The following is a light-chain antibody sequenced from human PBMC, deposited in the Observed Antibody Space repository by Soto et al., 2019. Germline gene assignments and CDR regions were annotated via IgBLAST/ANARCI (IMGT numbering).Light chain of an antibody. V-gene: IGKV1-5*01. CDR3: QQYNSYSYT. Sequence: DIQMTQSPSTLSASVGARVTITYRASRSISTWLAWYQQKPGKAPKLLIFDASSLESGVPSRFSGSGSGTDFTLTINRLQPDDFATYYCQQYNSYSYTFGQGTKLEIK. CDR1: RSISTW. J-gene: IGKJ2*01. CDR2: DAS.